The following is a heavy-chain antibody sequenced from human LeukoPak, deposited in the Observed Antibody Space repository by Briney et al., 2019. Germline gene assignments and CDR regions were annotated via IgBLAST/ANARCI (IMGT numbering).Heavy chain of an antibody. Sequence: SETLSLTCAVYGVSFSGYYWSWIRQPPGKGLEWIGEINHSGSTNYNPSLKSRVTISVDTSKNQFSLKLSSVTAADTAVCYCARGLIYYDFWSTFPRYYYGMDVWGQGTTVTVSS. D-gene: IGHD3-3*01. CDR1: GVSFSGYY. V-gene: IGHV4-34*01. CDR2: INHSGST. J-gene: IGHJ6*02. CDR3: ARGLIYYDFWSTFPRYYYGMDV.